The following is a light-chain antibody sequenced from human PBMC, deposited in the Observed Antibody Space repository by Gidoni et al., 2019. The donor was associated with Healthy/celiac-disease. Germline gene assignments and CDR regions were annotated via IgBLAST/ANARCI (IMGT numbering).Light chain of an antibody. CDR2: GAS. CDR3: QQYNNWPPFT. CDR1: QSVSSN. Sequence: ELVITQSPATLSVSPGERATLSCRASQSVSSNLAWYQQKPGQAPRLLIYGASTRATGIPARFSGSGSGTEFTLNISSLQSEDFAVYYCQQYNNWPPFTFGPGTKVDIK. J-gene: IGKJ3*01. V-gene: IGKV3-15*01.